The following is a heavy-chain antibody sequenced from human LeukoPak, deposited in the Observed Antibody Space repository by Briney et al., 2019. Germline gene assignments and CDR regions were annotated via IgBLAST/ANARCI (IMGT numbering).Heavy chain of an antibody. V-gene: IGHV3-30-3*01. Sequence: PGGSLRLSCAASGFTYSSHNMHWVRQAPGKGLRWVALISYDGSNEYYADSVKGRFTISRDNSRNTLYLQMNSLRAEDTAVYYCARDQGYSYGHSFDYWGQGTLVTVSS. CDR1: GFTYSSHN. CDR2: ISYDGSNE. D-gene: IGHD5-18*01. CDR3: ARDQGYSYGHSFDY. J-gene: IGHJ4*02.